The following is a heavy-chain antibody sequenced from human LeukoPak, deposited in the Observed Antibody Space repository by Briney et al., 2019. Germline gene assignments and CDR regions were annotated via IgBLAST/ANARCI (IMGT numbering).Heavy chain of an antibody. CDR3: AKDSGWYFDL. J-gene: IGHJ2*01. CDR1: GFTFSTHA. V-gene: IGHV3-30*18. CDR2: ISYDGSFK. D-gene: IGHD6-25*01. Sequence: GGSLRLSCAASGFTFSTHAMHWVRQAPGKGLEWVAVISYDGSFKFFADSVKGRFTISRDNSKNTLYLQMNSLRAEDTAVYYCAKDSGWYFDLWGRGTLVTVSS.